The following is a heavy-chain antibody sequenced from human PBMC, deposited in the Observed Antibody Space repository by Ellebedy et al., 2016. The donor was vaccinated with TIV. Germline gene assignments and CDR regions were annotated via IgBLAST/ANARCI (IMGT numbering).Heavy chain of an antibody. CDR2: FYSADKT. J-gene: IGHJ4*02. D-gene: IGHD3-10*01. Sequence: GESLKISCAASGFTVSTNYMRWVRPVPGKGLEGVSVFYSADKTYYADSVKGRFTFSRDNSRNPVSLQMSGLRAEDTAVYYCVRSGHSDGYFDDWGQGTLVTVSS. V-gene: IGHV3-53*01. CDR1: GFTVSTNY. CDR3: VRSGHSDGYFDD.